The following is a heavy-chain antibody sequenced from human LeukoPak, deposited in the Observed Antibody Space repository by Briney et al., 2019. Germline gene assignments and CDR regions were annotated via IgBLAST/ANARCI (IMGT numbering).Heavy chain of an antibody. Sequence: SETLSLTCTVSGDSISSGYYWGWIRQPPGKGLEWIGSIYHSGSTYYNPSLKSRVTISVDTSKNQFSLKLSSVTAADTAVYYCARGLAAIAAAGIFFDYWGQGTLVTVSS. J-gene: IGHJ4*02. CDR3: ARGLAAIAAAGIFFDY. V-gene: IGHV4-38-2*02. CDR2: IYHSGST. D-gene: IGHD6-13*01. CDR1: GDSISSGYY.